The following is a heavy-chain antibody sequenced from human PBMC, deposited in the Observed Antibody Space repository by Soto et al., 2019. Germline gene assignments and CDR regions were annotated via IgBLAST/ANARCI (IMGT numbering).Heavy chain of an antibody. CDR2: MNPNSGNT. J-gene: IGHJ3*02. V-gene: IGHV1-8*01. CDR3: AFCFSGYVRGAFDI. Sequence: ASVKVSCKASGYTFTSYDINWVRQATGQGLEWMGWMNPNSGNTGYAQKFQGRVTMTRNTSISTAYMELSSLRSEDTAVYYCAFCFSGYVRGAFDIWGQGTRVTVSS. D-gene: IGHD5-12*01. CDR1: GYTFTSYD.